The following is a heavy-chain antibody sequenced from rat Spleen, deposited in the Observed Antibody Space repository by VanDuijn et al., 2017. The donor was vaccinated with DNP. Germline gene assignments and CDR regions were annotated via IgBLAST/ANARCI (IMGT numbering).Heavy chain of an antibody. CDR2: IIFDGTRT. J-gene: IGHJ4*01. CDR3: ASPLRGTSYAMDV. D-gene: IGHD4-3*01. Sequence: EVQLVESGGGVVQPGKSLKLSCAASGFSFSDSAMAWVRQAPKKGLEWVAAIIFDGTRTYYRDSVKGRFTISRDNVKGILYLQMDSLRSEDTATYYCASPLRGTSYAMDVWGQGTSVTVSS. CDR1: GFSFSDSA. V-gene: IGHV5S10*01.